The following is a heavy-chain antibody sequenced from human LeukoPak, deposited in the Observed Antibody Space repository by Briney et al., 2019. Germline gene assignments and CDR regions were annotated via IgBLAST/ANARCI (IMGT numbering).Heavy chain of an antibody. CDR1: GFTFSSYS. CDR3: ATNPRLEWLP. J-gene: IGHJ5*02. V-gene: IGHV3-21*01. Sequence: SGGSLRLSCAASGFTFSSYSMNWVRQAPGKGLEWVSSISSSSSYIYYADSVKGRFTISRDNTKNSLYLQMNSLRAVDTAVYYCATNPRLEWLPWGQGTLVNVSS. D-gene: IGHD3-3*01. CDR2: ISSSSSYI.